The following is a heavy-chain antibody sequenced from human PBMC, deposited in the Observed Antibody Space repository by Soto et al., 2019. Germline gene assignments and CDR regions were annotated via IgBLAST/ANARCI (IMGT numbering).Heavy chain of an antibody. CDR3: AKDRQPEGRGPFDH. Sequence: EVLLLESGGGLVQSGGSLRLTCAASGFTFSTYTMSWVRQAPGEGLEWVSGIIQSGETFYADSVKGRFTISRDKSNNMLDPQIHSLRADDTAVYYCAKDRQPEGRGPFDHWGKGTLVTVSS. J-gene: IGHJ4*02. D-gene: IGHD1-26*01. CDR1: GFTFSTYT. CDR2: IIQSGET. V-gene: IGHV3-23*01.